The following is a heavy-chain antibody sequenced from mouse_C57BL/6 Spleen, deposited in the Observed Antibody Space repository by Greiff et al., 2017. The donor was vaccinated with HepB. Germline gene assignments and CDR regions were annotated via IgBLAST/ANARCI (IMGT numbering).Heavy chain of an antibody. D-gene: IGHD2-2*01. CDR1: GYTFTSYW. V-gene: IGHV1-64*01. CDR2: IHPNSGST. J-gene: IGHJ4*01. CDR3: ARGLNYAMDY. Sequence: QVQLKQPGAELVKPGASVKLSCKASGYTFTSYWMHWVKQRPGQGLEWIGMIHPNSGSTNYNEKFKSKATLTVDKSSSTAYMQLSSLTSEDSAVYYCARGLNYAMDYWGQGTSVTVSS.